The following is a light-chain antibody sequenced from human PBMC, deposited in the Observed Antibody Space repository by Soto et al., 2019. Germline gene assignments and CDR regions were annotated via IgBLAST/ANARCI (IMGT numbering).Light chain of an antibody. J-gene: IGKJ5*01. CDR1: QTITNDY. CDR3: QQYGFSPIS. CDR2: DAS. Sequence: EVVLTQSPGTLSLSPGERVTLSCRASQTITNDYLAWYQQKDGQAPRLLIYDASTRATGVPDRFSGSGSGPEYTLTTTRLEPEDFAVYSCQQYGFSPISFGQGTRLELK. V-gene: IGKV3-20*01.